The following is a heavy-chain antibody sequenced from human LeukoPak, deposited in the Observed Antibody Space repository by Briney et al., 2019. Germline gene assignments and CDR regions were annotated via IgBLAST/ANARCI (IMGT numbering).Heavy chain of an antibody. V-gene: IGHV3-30*04. Sequence: PGRSLRLSCAASGFTFSSYAMHWVRQAPGKGLEWVAVISYDGSNKYYADSVKGRFTISRDNSKNTLYLQMNSLRAEDTAVYYCAKGDTVVTTAGDYWGQGTLVTVSS. J-gene: IGHJ4*02. CDR2: ISYDGSNK. CDR3: AKGDTVVTTAGDY. CDR1: GFTFSSYA. D-gene: IGHD4-23*01.